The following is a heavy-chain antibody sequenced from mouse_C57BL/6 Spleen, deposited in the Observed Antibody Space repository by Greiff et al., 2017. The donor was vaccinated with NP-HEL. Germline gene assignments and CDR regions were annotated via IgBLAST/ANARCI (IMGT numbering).Heavy chain of an antibody. Sequence: EVQLMESGGGLVKPGGSLKLSCAASGFTFSDYGMHWVRQAPEKGLEWVAYISSGSSTIYYADTVKGRFTISRDNAKNTLFLQMTSLRSEDTAMYYCARLERDWYFDVWGTGTTVTVSS. CDR2: ISSGSSTI. CDR3: ARLERDWYFDV. CDR1: GFTFSDYG. J-gene: IGHJ1*03. V-gene: IGHV5-17*01.